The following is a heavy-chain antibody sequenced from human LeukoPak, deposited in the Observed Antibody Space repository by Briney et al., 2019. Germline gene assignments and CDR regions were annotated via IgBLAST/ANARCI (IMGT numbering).Heavy chain of an antibody. CDR1: GGSISSYY. V-gene: IGHV4-59*01. CDR3: ARAQIVVVPAAPIGSRSWFDP. D-gene: IGHD2-2*01. CDR2: IYYSGST. J-gene: IGHJ5*02. Sequence: SETLSLTCTVSGGSISSYYWSWIRQPPGKGLEWIGYIYYSGSTNYNPSLKSRVTISVDTSKNQFSLKLSSVTAADTAVYYCARAQIVVVPAAPIGSRSWFDPWGQGTLVTVSS.